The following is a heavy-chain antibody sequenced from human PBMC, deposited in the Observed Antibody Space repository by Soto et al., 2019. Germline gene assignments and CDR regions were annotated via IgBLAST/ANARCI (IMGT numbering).Heavy chain of an antibody. CDR1: GFVSSSFA. CDR3: AKGPDFWSGTHFDY. V-gene: IGHV3-23*01. D-gene: IGHD3-3*01. Sequence: GGSLRLSCAASGFVSSSFAMAWVRQAPGKGLEWVSAVSGSGGRTYYADSVKGRFTISRDNSKNTLFLEMNSLRADDTAVYYCAKGPDFWSGTHFDYWGQGTRVTVSS. CDR2: VSGSGGRT. J-gene: IGHJ4*02.